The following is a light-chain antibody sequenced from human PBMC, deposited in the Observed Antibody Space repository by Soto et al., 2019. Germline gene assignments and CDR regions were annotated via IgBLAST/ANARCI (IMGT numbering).Light chain of an antibody. CDR1: SSDVGGYNY. J-gene: IGLJ1*01. CDR3: CSYAGSHTFAV. Sequence: HSALTQPRAVSGSPGQSVTISCTGTSSDVGGYNYVSWYQQHPVKAPKLMIYDVSKRPSGLPDRLSGSKSGNTASLTISWLTDEYEADYSCCSYAGSHTFAVFGTGTKLKVL. V-gene: IGLV2-11*01. CDR2: DVS.